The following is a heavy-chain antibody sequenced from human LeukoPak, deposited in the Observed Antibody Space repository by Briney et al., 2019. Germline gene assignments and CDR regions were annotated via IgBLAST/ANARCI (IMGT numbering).Heavy chain of an antibody. CDR3: ARAGRCSSTSCYFRTNNWFDP. V-gene: IGHV4-39*07. J-gene: IGHJ5*02. CDR2: IYYSGST. D-gene: IGHD2-2*01. Sequence: SETLSLTCTVSGASISSSRYYWGWIRQPPGKGLEWIGSIYYSGSTHYNPSLKSRVTISIDTSKNQFSLKLTSVAAADTAVYYCARAGRCSSTSCYFRTNNWFDPWGQGTLVTVSS. CDR1: GASISSSRYY.